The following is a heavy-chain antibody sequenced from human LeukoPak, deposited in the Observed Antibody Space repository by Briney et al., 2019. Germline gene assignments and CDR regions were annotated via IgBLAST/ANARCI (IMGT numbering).Heavy chain of an antibody. V-gene: IGHV3-53*01. D-gene: IGHD6-6*01. CDR1: GFTVSSNY. Sequence: GGSLRLSCAASGFTVSSNYMSWVRQAPGKGLEWVSVIYSGSSTYYADSVKGRFTISRDNSKNTLYLQMNSLRAEDTAVYYCARLPPDSSSSSGGWFDPWGQGTLVTVSS. J-gene: IGHJ5*02. CDR2: IYSGSST. CDR3: ARLPPDSSSSSGGWFDP.